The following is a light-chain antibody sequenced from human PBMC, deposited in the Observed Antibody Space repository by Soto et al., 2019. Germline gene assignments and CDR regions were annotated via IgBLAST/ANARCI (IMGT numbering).Light chain of an antibody. J-gene: IGKJ2*01. V-gene: IGKV3-20*01. CDR3: QQYGRSPPFT. Sequence: EIVLTQSPGTLSLSPGERATLSCRASQSVSSTYIAWYQQNPGQAPRLLIYGASSRATGIPDRFSGSGSGTDFTLTISGLEPEDFAVYFCQQYGRSPPFTFGQGTKVEIK. CDR2: GAS. CDR1: QSVSSTY.